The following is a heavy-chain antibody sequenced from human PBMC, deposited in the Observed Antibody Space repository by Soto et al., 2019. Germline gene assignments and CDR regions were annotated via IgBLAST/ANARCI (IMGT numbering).Heavy chain of an antibody. Sequence: ASVKVSCKASGYTFTSNSMHWVRQAPGQGLEWMGLINPSVGTTGNAQKFQGRVTMTRDTSTSTVYMELSSLRSDDAAVYYCFRCRTGRSCYSGFSDIWGQGTMVIVSS. CDR3: FRCRTGRSCYSGFSDI. V-gene: IGHV1-46*03. D-gene: IGHD2-15*01. J-gene: IGHJ3*02. CDR2: INPSVGTT. CDR1: GYTFTSNS.